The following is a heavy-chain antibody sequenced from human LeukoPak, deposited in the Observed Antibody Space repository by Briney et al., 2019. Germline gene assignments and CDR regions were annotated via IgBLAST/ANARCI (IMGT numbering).Heavy chain of an antibody. CDR3: AKDLIAAAGTDWFDP. Sequence: GGSLRLSCAASGFTFSSYAMSWDRQAPGKGLEWVSAISGSGGSTYYADSVKGRFTISRDNSKNTLYLQMNSLRAEDTAVYYCAKDLIAAAGTDWFDPWGQGTLVTVSS. D-gene: IGHD6-13*01. CDR2: ISGSGGST. CDR1: GFTFSSYA. J-gene: IGHJ5*02. V-gene: IGHV3-23*01.